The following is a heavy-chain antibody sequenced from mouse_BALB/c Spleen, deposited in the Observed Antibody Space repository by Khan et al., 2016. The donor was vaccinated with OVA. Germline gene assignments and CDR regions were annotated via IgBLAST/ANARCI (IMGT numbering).Heavy chain of an antibody. D-gene: IGHD1-1*01. CDR2: TNPTNGRT. CDR3: TRIKKIVAAYFDY. J-gene: IGHJ2*01. CDR1: GYTFTSYW. Sequence: QVQLKQSGAELVKAGASVKMSCKASGYTFTSYWMHWVKQRPGQGLEWFAETNPTNGRTYYTEKFKSQATLTVDKSSSTAYMLLSGPTFEDSAVYYCTRIKKIVAAYFDYWGQGTMLTVSA. V-gene: IGHV1S81*02.